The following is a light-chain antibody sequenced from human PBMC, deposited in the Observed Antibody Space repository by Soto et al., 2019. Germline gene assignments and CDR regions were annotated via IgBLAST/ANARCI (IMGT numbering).Light chain of an antibody. Sequence: DIQMTQAPSSLSASVGDRVTIACRARQDISTYLAWYQQKPGKVPKLLISAAYTLQSGVPPRFSGSGSGTDLTITISSLQPEDVATYYCQKYDNAPLTFGGGTKVEIK. CDR1: QDISTY. CDR2: AAY. CDR3: QKYDNAPLT. J-gene: IGKJ4*01. V-gene: IGKV1-27*01.